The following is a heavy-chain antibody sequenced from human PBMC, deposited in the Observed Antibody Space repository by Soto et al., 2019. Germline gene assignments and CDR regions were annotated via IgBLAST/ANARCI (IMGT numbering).Heavy chain of an antibody. V-gene: IGHV3-21*01. Sequence: EVHLVESGGGLVKPGGSLRLSCAASGFTFSTYTMNWVRQAPGKRLEWVSSISSSSSHTHYADSVKGRFTISRDNAKNSLYLQMNSLRGEDTAVYYCVTGDDRRFGGQGTLVPVSS. CDR2: ISSSSSHT. D-gene: IGHD3-10*01. CDR1: GFTFSTYT. CDR3: VTGDDRRF. J-gene: IGHJ4*02.